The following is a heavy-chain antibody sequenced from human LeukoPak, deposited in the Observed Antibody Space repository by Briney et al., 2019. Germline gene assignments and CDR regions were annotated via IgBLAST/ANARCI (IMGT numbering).Heavy chain of an antibody. CDR2: IYTSGST. V-gene: IGHV4-61*02. Sequence: SQTLSLTCTVSGGSISSGSYYWSWLRQPAGTGLESIGRIYTSGSTNYNPSLKSRVTISVDTSKNQFSLKLSSVTAADTAVYYCARSDYVWGSYRYLDYWGQGTLVTVSS. CDR1: GGSISSGSYY. J-gene: IGHJ4*02. CDR3: ARSDYVWGSYRYLDY. D-gene: IGHD3-16*02.